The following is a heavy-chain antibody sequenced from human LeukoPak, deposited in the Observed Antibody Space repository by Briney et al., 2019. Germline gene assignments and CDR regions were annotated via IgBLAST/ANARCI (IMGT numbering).Heavy chain of an antibody. J-gene: IGHJ4*02. CDR2: ISSSSGI. CDR1: GFTSSSYE. CDR3: ARGFSY. V-gene: IGHV3-48*03. Sequence: GGSLRLSCIASGFTSSSYEMSWVRQAPGKGLEWVSYISSSSGIFYADSVKGRFTISRDNAKNSLYLQMNSLRAEDTAVYYCARGFSYWGQGTLVTVSS.